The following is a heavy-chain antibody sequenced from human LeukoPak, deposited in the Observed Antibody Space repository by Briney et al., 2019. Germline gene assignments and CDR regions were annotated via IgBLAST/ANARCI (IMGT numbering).Heavy chain of an antibody. J-gene: IGHJ4*02. Sequence: ASVKVSCKASGYTFTSYDINWVRQATGQGLEWMGWMNPNSGNTGYAQKFQGRVTMTRNTSISTAYMELSSLRSEDTAVYYCARDYYDSGSYYDWGQGTLVTVSS. CDR3: ARDYYDSGSYYD. CDR1: GYTFTSYD. CDR2: MNPNSGNT. D-gene: IGHD3-10*01. V-gene: IGHV1-8*01.